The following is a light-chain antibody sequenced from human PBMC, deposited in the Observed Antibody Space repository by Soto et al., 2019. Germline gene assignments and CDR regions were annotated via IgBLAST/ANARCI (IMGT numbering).Light chain of an antibody. Sequence: EIVLTQSPGTLSLSPGERATLSCRASQSLNSSYLAWFQQKPGQAPRLLIYDTSTRASGIPDRLTGRGSRTDFPVTTSRLGPEDFAMYFCQQFGVSLWTFGQGNKVEI. CDR3: QQFGVSLWT. CDR2: DTS. CDR1: QSLNSSY. V-gene: IGKV3-20*01. J-gene: IGKJ1*01.